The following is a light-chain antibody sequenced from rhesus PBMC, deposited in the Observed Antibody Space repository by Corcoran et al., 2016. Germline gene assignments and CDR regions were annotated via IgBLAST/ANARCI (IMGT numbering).Light chain of an antibody. CDR2: GAS. V-gene: IGKV3S11*01. J-gene: IGKJ2*01. Sequence: QIVLTQSPATLALSPGERATLSCRASQSVSSYLSWFQQKPRQAPRLLIYGASTRATGIPDRFRGSGSGTEFTLTISSLEPEDVGVYFCLQSVNWPQYTFGQGTKVEIK. CDR1: QSVSSY. CDR3: LQSVNWPQYT.